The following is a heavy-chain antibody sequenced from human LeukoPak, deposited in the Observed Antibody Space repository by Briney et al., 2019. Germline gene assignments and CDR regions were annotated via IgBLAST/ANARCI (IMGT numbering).Heavy chain of an antibody. CDR2: ISSSTSYI. J-gene: IGHJ4*02. V-gene: IGHV3-21*01. D-gene: IGHD2-2*01. Sequence: GGSLRLSCAASGFSVSSNYMSWIRQAPGKGLEWVSSISSSTSYIYYADSVKGRFTISKDNAKNSLYLQMNSLRAEDTAVYYCARGRYSSRSGGYYFHIWGQGPLVPVSS. CDR3: ARGRYSSRSGGYYFHI. CDR1: GFSVSSNY.